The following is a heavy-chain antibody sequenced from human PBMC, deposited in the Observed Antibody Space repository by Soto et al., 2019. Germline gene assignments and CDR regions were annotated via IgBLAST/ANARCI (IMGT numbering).Heavy chain of an antibody. CDR3: ARDSSSSSLYVLGYYYYGMDV. D-gene: IGHD6-13*01. CDR2: ISSSSSYI. CDR1: GFTFSSYS. Sequence: EVQLVESGGGLVKPGGSLRLSCAASGFTFSSYSMTWVRQAPGKGLEWVSSISSSSSYIYYADSVKGRFTIPRDNAKNSLYLQMNSLRAEDTAVYYCARDSSSSSLYVLGYYYYGMDVWCQGTTVTVSS. V-gene: IGHV3-21*01. J-gene: IGHJ6*02.